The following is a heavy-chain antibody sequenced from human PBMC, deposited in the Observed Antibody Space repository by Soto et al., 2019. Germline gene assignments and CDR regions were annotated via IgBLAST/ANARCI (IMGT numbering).Heavy chain of an antibody. CDR3: ARDLRGGEYQLLSNWFDP. CDR2: IWYDGSNK. J-gene: IGHJ5*02. D-gene: IGHD2-2*01. Sequence: PGGSLRLSCAASGFTLSSYGMHWVRQAPGKGLEWVAVIWYDGSNKYYADSVKGRFTISRDNSKNTLYLQMNSLRAEDTAVYYCARDLRGGEYQLLSNWFDPWGQGTLVTAPQ. CDR1: GFTLSSYG. V-gene: IGHV3-33*01.